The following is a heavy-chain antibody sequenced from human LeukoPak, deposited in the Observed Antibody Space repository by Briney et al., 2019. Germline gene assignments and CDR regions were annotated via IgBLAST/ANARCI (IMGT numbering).Heavy chain of an antibody. CDR1: GGSISSSSYY. CDR3: ARVGAYSSIEEGGRYYYMDV. CDR2: IYYSGST. V-gene: IGHV4-39*07. D-gene: IGHD6-13*01. J-gene: IGHJ6*03. Sequence: PSETLSLTCTVSGGSISSSSYYWGWIRQPPGKGLEWIGSIYYSGSTYYNPSLKSRVTISVDTSKNQFSPKLSSVTAADTAVYYCARVGAYSSIEEGGRYYYMDVWGKGTTVTVSS.